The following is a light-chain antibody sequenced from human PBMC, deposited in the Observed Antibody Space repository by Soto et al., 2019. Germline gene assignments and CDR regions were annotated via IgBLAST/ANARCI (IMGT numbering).Light chain of an antibody. V-gene: IGKV3-15*01. CDR3: QQYNNWPPLT. CDR1: QSVSTN. CDR2: GVS. J-gene: IGKJ4*01. Sequence: EIVMTQSPGTLSLSPGERATLSCRASQSVSTNLAWYQQKPGQAPRLLIYGVSTRATGIPARFSGSGSGTEFTLTISSLQSEDFAVYYCQQYNNWPPLTFGGGTKVEIK.